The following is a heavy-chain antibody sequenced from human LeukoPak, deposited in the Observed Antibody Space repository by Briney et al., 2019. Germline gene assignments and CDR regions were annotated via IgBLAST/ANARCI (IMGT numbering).Heavy chain of an antibody. D-gene: IGHD4-17*01. CDR1: GGSISSCDYY. CDR2: IYYSGST. CDR3: ASQTTVVDGFDY. Sequence: SETLSLTCTVSGGSISSCDYYWSWIRQPPGKGLEWIGYIYYSGSTYYNPSLKSRVTISVDTSKNQFSLKLSSVTAADTAVYYCASQTTVVDGFDYWGQGTLVTVSS. V-gene: IGHV4-30-4*01. J-gene: IGHJ4*02.